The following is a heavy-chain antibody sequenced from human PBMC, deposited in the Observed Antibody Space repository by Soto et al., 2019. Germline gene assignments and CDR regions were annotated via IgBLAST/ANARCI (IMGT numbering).Heavy chain of an antibody. J-gene: IGHJ5*01. CDR1: GGSISSSSYY. CDR2: IYYSGST. Sequence: PSKTLALTCTVSGGSISSSSYYWGWIRQPPGKGLEWIATIYYSGSTYYSPSLKSRVTISVDTSKNQFSLKLTSVTAADTAVYYCARGYYYEPLWCIDSSGQGPLLTVS. D-gene: IGHD3-22*01. CDR3: ARGYYYEPLWCIDS. V-gene: IGHV4-39*01.